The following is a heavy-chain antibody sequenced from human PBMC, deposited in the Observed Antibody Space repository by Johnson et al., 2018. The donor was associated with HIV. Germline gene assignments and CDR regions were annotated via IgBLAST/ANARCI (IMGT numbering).Heavy chain of an antibody. J-gene: IGHJ3*02. CDR2: IWYDGSNK. CDR1: GFTFSSYG. D-gene: IGHD1-26*01. CDR3: AKGMGELRSIDAFDI. V-gene: IGHV3-33*06. Sequence: QVQLVESGGGVVQPGGSLRLSCAASGFTFSSYGMHWVRQAPGKGLEWVAVIWYDGSNKYYADSVKGRFTISRDNSKNTLYLQMNSLRAEDTAVYYCAKGMGELRSIDAFDIWGQGTMVTVSS.